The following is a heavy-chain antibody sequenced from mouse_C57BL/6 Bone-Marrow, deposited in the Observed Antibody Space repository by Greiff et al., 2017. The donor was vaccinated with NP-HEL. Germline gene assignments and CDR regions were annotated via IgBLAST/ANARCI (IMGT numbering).Heavy chain of an antibody. Sequence: QVQLQQPGAELVKPGASVKLSCKASGYTFTSYWMHWVKPRPGQGLEWIGMIHPNSGSTNYNEKFKSKATLTVDKSSSTAYMQHRSLTTEDSAVYYWAGYGSDWYFDVWGTGTTVTVSS. CDR1: GYTFTSYW. CDR3: AGYGSDWYFDV. V-gene: IGHV1-64*01. CDR2: IHPNSGST. J-gene: IGHJ1*03. D-gene: IGHD1-1*01.